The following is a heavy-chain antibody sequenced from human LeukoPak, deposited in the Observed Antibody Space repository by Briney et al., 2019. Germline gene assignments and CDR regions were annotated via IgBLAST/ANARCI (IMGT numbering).Heavy chain of an antibody. Sequence: GGSLRLSCAASGFTFSSYAMHWVRQAPGKGLEWVAVISYDGSNKYYADSVKGRFTISRDNSKNTLYLQMNSLRAEDTAVYYCARDRLWFGELSPPAQWGQGTLVTVSS. J-gene: IGHJ4*02. D-gene: IGHD3-10*01. CDR2: ISYDGSNK. CDR1: GFTFSSYA. CDR3: ARDRLWFGELSPPAQ. V-gene: IGHV3-30-3*01.